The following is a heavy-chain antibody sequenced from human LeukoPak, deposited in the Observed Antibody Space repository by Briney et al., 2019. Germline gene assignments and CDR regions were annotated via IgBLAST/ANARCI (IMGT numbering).Heavy chain of an antibody. CDR3: ARDLSSITGTTGY. J-gene: IGHJ4*02. CDR1: GYTFTGYY. CDR2: INPNSGGT. D-gene: IGHD1-20*01. Sequence: ASVKVSCKASGYTFTGYYMHWVRQAPGQGLEWMGWINPNSGGTNYAQKLQGRVTMTTDTSTSTAYMELRSLRSDDTAVYYCARDLSSITGTTGYWGQGTLVTVSS. V-gene: IGHV1-2*02.